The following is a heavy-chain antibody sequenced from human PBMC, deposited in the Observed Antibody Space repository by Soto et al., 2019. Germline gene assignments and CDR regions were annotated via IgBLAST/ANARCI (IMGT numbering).Heavy chain of an antibody. V-gene: IGHV3-9*01. J-gene: IGHJ3*02. CDR3: GKDGLTSIFGQVYDGVVI. CDR2: ISWNSGIL. Sequence: EVQLVESGGDLVQPGRSLRLSCAASGFTFDDYPMHSVRQAPGKGLAWVSGISWNSGILGYADSVRGRFSISRDNAKKSLYLQMNGLTPVDTALYFCGKDGLTSIFGQVYDGVVIWGRGTMVTVSS. CDR1: GFTFDDYP. D-gene: IGHD3-3*01.